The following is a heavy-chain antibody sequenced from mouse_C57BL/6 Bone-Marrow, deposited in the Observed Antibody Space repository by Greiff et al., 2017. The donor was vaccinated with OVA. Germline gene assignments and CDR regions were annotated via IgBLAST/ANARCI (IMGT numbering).Heavy chain of an antibody. D-gene: IGHD5-1*01. CDR2: IDPSDSET. Sequence: QVQLQQSGAELVRPGSSVKLSCKASGYTFTSYWMHWVKQRPIQGLEWIGNIDPSDSETHYNQKFKDKATLTVDKSSSTAYMQLSSLTSEDSAVYYCAAPTSTPYFDVWGTGTTVTVSS. CDR1: GYTFTSYW. V-gene: IGHV1-52*01. CDR3: AAPTSTPYFDV. J-gene: IGHJ1*03.